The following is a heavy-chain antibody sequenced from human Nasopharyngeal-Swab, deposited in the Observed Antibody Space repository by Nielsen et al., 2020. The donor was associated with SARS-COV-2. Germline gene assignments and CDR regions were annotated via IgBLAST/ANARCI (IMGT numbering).Heavy chain of an antibody. Sequence: WVRQAPGQGLEWMGIINPSGGSTSSAQKFQGRVTITRDMSTSTAYMELSSLRSEDTAVYYCAARGGVILPFDYWGQGTLVTVSS. CDR2: INPSGGST. J-gene: IGHJ4*02. CDR3: AARGGVILPFDY. D-gene: IGHD3-16*01. V-gene: IGHV1-46*01.